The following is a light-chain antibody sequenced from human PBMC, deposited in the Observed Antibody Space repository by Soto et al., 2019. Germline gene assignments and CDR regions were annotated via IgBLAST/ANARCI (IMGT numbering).Light chain of an antibody. J-gene: IGLJ3*02. CDR2: VNSDGSH. CDR1: SGHSSSA. Sequence: QLVLTQSPSASASLGASVKLTCTLSSGHSSSAVAWHQQLPEKGPRFLMKVNSDGSHTKGDGIPDRFSGSSSGAERYLTISSLQSEDDADYYCQTWDTGIRVFGGGTQLTVL. CDR3: QTWDTGIRV. V-gene: IGLV4-69*02.